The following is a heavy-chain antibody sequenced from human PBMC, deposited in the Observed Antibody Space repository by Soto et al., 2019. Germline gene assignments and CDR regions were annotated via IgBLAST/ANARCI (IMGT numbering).Heavy chain of an antibody. V-gene: IGHV4-4*07. CDR2: IYTSGST. Sequence: PSETLSLTCTVSGGSISSYYWSWIRQPAGKGLEWIGRIYTSGSTSYNPSLKSRVTMSVDTSKNQFSLKLSSVTAADTAVYYCARDHGYCSGGSCYSDAFDIWGQGTMVTVSS. J-gene: IGHJ3*02. CDR1: GGSISSYY. D-gene: IGHD2-15*01. CDR3: ARDHGYCSGGSCYSDAFDI.